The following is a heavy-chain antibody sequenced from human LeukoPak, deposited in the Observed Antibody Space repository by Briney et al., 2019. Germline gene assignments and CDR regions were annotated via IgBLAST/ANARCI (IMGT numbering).Heavy chain of an antibody. CDR2: INHSGST. D-gene: IGHD2-15*01. J-gene: IGHJ6*03. Sequence: TSETLSLTCAVYGGSFSGYYWSWIRQPPGKGLEWIGEINHSGSTNYNPSLKSRVTISLDTSKNQFSLKLSSVTAADTAVYYCARGRRIVVVLGATRTHRDYYMDVWGKGTTVTVSS. CDR1: GGSFSGYY. CDR3: ARGRRIVVVLGATRTHRDYYMDV. V-gene: IGHV4-34*01.